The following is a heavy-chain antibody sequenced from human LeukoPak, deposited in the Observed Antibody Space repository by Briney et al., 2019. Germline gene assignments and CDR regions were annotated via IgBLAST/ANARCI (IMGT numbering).Heavy chain of an antibody. CDR2: IKTDGSLT. V-gene: IGHV3-7*01. CDR1: GFTLSSYE. J-gene: IGHJ4*02. CDR3: ARDLNWETY. Sequence: GGSLRLSCIVSGFTLSSYEMSWIRQAPGKGLEWVANIKTDGSLTYYVDSVKGRFTISRDNAKNSLYLQMNSLRAEDTAVYYCARDLNWETYWGQGTLVSVSS. D-gene: IGHD7-27*01.